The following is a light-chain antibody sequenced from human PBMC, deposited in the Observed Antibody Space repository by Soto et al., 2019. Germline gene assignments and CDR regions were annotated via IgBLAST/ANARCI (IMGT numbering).Light chain of an antibody. CDR3: QQYNNWPRT. Sequence: EIVMAQSPATLSVSPGERATLSCRASQSINSNLAWNQQMPGQAPRLLIYGASTRATGIPARFSGSGSGTAFTLTISSLQSEDFAVYSCQQYNNWPRTFGQGTKVEIK. J-gene: IGKJ1*01. CDR2: GAS. V-gene: IGKV3-15*01. CDR1: QSINSN.